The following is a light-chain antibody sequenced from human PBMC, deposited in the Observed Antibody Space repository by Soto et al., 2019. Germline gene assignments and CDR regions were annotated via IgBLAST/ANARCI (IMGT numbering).Light chain of an antibody. CDR3: QQYDTLPWT. CDR2: DAS. CDR1: LDISNY. J-gene: IGKJ1*01. V-gene: IGKV1-33*01. Sequence: DIQMTQSPSSLAASVGDRVTITCQASLDISNYLNWYQQKPGKAPKLLISDASNLETGVPSRFSGSGSGTDFTFTISSLQPEDVAAYFCQQYDTLPWTFGQGTKVELK.